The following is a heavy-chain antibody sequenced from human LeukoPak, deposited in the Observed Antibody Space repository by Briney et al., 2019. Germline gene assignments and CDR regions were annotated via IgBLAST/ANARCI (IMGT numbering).Heavy chain of an antibody. Sequence: GGSLRLSCTASGFTFTAYSMTWVRQAPGQGLEWMANIKRDGSQKNYVDSVKGRFTITRDNAKSSLYLQMNSLRAEDTAVYYCARDGYATGSHDYWGQGTLVTVSS. J-gene: IGHJ4*02. CDR2: IKRDGSQK. V-gene: IGHV3-7*04. CDR3: ARDGYATGSHDY. D-gene: IGHD3-10*01. CDR1: GFTFTAYS.